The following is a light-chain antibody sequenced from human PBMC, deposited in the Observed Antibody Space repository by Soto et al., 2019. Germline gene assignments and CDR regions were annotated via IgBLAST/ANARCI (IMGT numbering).Light chain of an antibody. V-gene: IGKV3-11*01. CDR1: QSVSDY. CDR3: QQRYDWPWT. Sequence: IVLTQSPAIMSLSPGESASLSCRASQSVSDYLAWYQQKPGQAPRLFIYDVSKRATGIPARFSGSGSGTDFTLTISSLEPEDFADYFCQQRYDWPWTFGLGTKVDIK. J-gene: IGKJ1*01. CDR2: DVS.